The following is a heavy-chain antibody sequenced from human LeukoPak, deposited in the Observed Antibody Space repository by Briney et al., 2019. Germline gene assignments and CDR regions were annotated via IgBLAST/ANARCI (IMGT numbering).Heavy chain of an antibody. V-gene: IGHV3-23*01. CDR3: AVLAGKSYAFDI. J-gene: IGHJ3*02. CDR2: VNGGGSST. Sequence: PGGSLRLSCAASGFTFSASAMNWVRQAPAKGLEWVSSVNGGGSSTYYADSVKGRFTISRDNAKNTLYLEMNSLRAEDTAVYYCAVLAGKSYAFDIWGQGTRVTVSS. CDR1: GFTFSASA. D-gene: IGHD4/OR15-4a*01.